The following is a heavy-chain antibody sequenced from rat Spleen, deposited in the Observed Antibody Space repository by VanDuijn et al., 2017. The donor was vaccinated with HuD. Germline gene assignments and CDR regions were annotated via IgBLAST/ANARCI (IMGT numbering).Heavy chain of an antibody. CDR1: GFSLSSYG. J-gene: IGHJ2*01. CDR3: ARHPFMYTTDHYFYFDY. V-gene: IGHV2-13*01. CDR2: MWSGGST. D-gene: IGHD1-6*01. Sequence: QVQLKESGPGLVQPSQTLSLTCTVSGFSLSSYGVIWVRQPPGKGLEWMGVMWSGGSTEYNSTLKSRLSISKDTSKNQVFLKMNSLQPEDTGTYYCARHPFMYTTDHYFYFDYWGQGVMVTVSS.